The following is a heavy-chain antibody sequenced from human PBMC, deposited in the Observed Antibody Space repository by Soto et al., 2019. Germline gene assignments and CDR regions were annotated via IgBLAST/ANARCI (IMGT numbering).Heavy chain of an antibody. J-gene: IGHJ4*02. D-gene: IGHD1-7*01. Sequence: GGSLRLSCAASGFTFSSYAMSWVRQAPGKGLEWVSAISGSGGSTYYADSVKGRFTISRDNSKNTLYLQMNSLRAEDTAVYYCASLNWNYVRFDYWGQGTLVTVSS. CDR1: GFTFSSYA. CDR3: ASLNWNYVRFDY. V-gene: IGHV3-23*01. CDR2: ISGSGGST.